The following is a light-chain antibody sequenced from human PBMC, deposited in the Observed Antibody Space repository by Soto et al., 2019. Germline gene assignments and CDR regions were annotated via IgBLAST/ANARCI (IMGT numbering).Light chain of an antibody. CDR2: AVS. V-gene: IGKV3-20*01. CDR1: QSVISKY. CDR3: QQYGSSLTWT. Sequence: EVVLTQSPGTVSLSPGERVTLSCRASQSVISKYLARYQQRPGQAPRLLIYAVSSRATGIPDSFSGSGSGTHFTLSISSLEPEDFAVYYCQQYGSSLTWTFGQGTKVDMK. J-gene: IGKJ1*01.